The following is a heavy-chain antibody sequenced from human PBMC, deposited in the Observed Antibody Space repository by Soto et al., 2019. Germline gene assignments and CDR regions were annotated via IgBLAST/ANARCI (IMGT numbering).Heavy chain of an antibody. CDR1: GFTVSSNY. V-gene: IGHV3-66*01. CDR2: IYSGGST. J-gene: IGHJ3*02. CDR3: ASTYGSGQDAFDI. Sequence: GGSLRLSCAASGFTVSSNYMSWVRQAPGKGLEWVSVIYSGGSTYYADSVKGRFTISRDNSKNTLYLQMNSLRAEDTAVYYCASTYGSGQDAFDIWGQGTMVTVSS. D-gene: IGHD3-10*01.